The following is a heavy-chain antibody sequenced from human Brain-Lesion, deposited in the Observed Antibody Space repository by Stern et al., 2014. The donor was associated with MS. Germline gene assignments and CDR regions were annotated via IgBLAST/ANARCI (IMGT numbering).Heavy chain of an antibody. CDR3: ARGERWFDS. CDR1: GFTFSNYW. D-gene: IGHD3-10*01. Sequence: VQLVESGGGLVQPGGSLRLSCGASGFTFSNYWMHWVRPAPGKGMVWVSRVNNDGRRTSYADSVKGRFTMSRDNAKNTLYLQMNSLRVEDTAIYYCARGERWFDSWGQGTLVTVSS. J-gene: IGHJ5*01. CDR2: VNNDGRRT. V-gene: IGHV3-74*02.